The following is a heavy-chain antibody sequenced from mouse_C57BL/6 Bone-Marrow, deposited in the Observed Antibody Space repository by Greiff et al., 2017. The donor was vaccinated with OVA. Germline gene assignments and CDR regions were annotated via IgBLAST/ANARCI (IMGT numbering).Heavy chain of an antibody. CDR2: IRLKSDNYAT. CDR3: TGNGTFAY. V-gene: IGHV6-3*01. Sequence: EVQLQQSGGGLVQPGGSMKLSCVASGFTFSNYWMNWVRQSPEKGLEWVAHIRLKSDNYATHYAVSVKGRFTISRDDSKRSVYLQMNNFRAEETGIYYCTGNGTFAYWGQGTLVTVSA. J-gene: IGHJ3*01. CDR1: GFTFSNYW. D-gene: IGHD4-1*01.